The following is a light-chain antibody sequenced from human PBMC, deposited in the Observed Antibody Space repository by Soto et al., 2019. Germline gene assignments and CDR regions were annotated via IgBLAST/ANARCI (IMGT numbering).Light chain of an antibody. V-gene: IGKV3-20*01. Sequence: EIVLTQSPGTLSLSPGERATLSCTASQSISGSYLAWYQQKPGQAPRVVIYGVSRRATGIPDRFSGSGSGTDFTLTISRLEPEDFAVYYCHQYGSSPWTFGQGTKVEVK. CDR2: GVS. CDR1: QSISGSY. J-gene: IGKJ1*01. CDR3: HQYGSSPWT.